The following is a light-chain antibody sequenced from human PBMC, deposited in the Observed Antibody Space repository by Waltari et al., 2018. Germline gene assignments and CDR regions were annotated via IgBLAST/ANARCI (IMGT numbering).Light chain of an antibody. J-gene: IGLJ2*01. V-gene: IGLV3-27*01. CDR3: YSAADNNLV. CDR2: RDS. CDR1: VLATKY. Sequence: SYELTQPSSVSVSPGQTARITCSGDVLATKYVRWFQQKPGQAPVLVIYRDSERPSGIPGRFSGSSSGTTVTLTISGAQLEDEADYYCYSAADNNLVFGGGTKLTVL.